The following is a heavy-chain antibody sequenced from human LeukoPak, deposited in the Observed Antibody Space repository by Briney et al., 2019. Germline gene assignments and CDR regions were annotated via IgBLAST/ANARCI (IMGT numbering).Heavy chain of an antibody. CDR2: IYPGDSDT. CDR1: GYIYW. J-gene: IGHJ4*02. D-gene: IGHD4-17*01. Sequence: GESLKISCKAPGYIYWIGWVRQMPGKGLEWIGIIYPGDSDTRYSPSFQGQVTISADKSISTAYLQWSCLKASDTAMYYCTRPHYGDHGRLLWGQGTQVTVS. CDR3: TRPHYGDHGRLL. V-gene: IGHV5-51*01.